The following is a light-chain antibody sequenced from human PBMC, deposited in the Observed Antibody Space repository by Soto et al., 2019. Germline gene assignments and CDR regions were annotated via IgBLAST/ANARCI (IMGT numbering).Light chain of an antibody. CDR3: SLYTSSSTYV. CDR1: SSDVGNYNY. J-gene: IGLJ1*01. CDR2: DVS. Sequence: QSALTQPASVSGSPGQSMTISCTGTSSDVGNYNYVSWYQQHPGKAPKLMIHDVSNRPSGVSNRFSGSKSGNTASLTISGLQAEDEADYYCSLYTSSSTYVFGTGTKVTVL. V-gene: IGLV2-14*01.